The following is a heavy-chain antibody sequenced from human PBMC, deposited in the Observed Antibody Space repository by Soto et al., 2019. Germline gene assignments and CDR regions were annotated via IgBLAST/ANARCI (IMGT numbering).Heavy chain of an antibody. Sequence: GESLKISCTVSGYSFNRYLMGWVRQMPGKGLEWMGIIYPGDSDTRYSPSFQGQVTISADKSISTAYLQWSSLKASDTAMYYCARHRRGSGTYYYYYGMDVWGQGTTVTVSS. J-gene: IGHJ6*02. CDR1: GYSFNRYL. CDR2: IYPGDSDT. D-gene: IGHD3-10*01. CDR3: ARHRRGSGTYYYYYGMDV. V-gene: IGHV5-51*01.